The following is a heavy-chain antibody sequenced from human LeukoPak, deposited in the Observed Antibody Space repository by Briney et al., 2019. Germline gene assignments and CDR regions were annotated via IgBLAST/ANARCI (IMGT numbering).Heavy chain of an antibody. CDR2: INTNTGSP. CDR3: ASVKRAVTSTGEAFDI. D-gene: IGHD4-17*01. V-gene: IGHV7-4-1*02. Sequence: ASVKVSCKASGYTFTTYAINWVRQAPGQGLEWMGWINTNTGSPTYVQGFTGRLVLSLDTSVSTAYLQISSLKAEDTAVYYCASVKRAVTSTGEAFDIWGQGTMVTVSS. J-gene: IGHJ3*02. CDR1: GYTFTTYA.